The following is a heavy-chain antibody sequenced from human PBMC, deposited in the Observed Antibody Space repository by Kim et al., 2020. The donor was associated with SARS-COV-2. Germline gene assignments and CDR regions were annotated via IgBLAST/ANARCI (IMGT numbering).Heavy chain of an antibody. V-gene: IGHV3-48*02. Sequence: VKGRFTISRDNVKNSLYLQMNSLRDEDTAVYYCAREDCSSTSCDTWYFDYWGQGTLVTVSS. D-gene: IGHD2-2*02. CDR3: AREDCSSTSCDTWYFDY. J-gene: IGHJ4*02.